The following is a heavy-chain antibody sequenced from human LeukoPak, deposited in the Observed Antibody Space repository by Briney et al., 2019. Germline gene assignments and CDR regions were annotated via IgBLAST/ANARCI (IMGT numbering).Heavy chain of an antibody. CDR2: IRYDGTNK. CDR1: GFTFSSYG. D-gene: IGHD2-2*01. CDR3: ASDGCASTSCYVGP. V-gene: IGHV3-30*02. J-gene: IGHJ5*02. Sequence: GGSLRLSCTASGFTFSSYGMHWVRQAPGKGLEWLTFIRYDGTNKYYADSVKGRFTISRDNSQNTLYLQMNSLRAEDTAVYYCASDGCASTSCYVGPWGQGTLVTVSA.